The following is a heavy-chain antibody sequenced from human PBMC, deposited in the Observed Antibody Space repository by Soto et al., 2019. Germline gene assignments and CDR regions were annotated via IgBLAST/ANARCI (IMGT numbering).Heavy chain of an antibody. V-gene: IGHV3-13*01. J-gene: IGHJ4*02. CDR3: ARAGSSGWYYDY. CDR1: GFTFSSYD. CDR2: IGTAGDT. D-gene: IGHD6-19*01. Sequence: EVQLVESGGGLVQPGGSLRLSCAASGFTFSSYDMHWVRQATGKGLEWVSAIGTAGDTYYPGSVKGRFTISRENAKNSLYLQMNSLRAGDTAVYYCARAGSSGWYYDYWGQGTLVTVSS.